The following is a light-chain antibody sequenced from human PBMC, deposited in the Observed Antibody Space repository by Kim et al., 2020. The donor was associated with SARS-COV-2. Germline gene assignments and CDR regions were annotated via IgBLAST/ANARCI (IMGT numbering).Light chain of an antibody. J-gene: IGKJ2*01. V-gene: IGKV1-33*01. CDR3: HQYDDVPYT. CDR2: DAS. CDR1: QDIRNY. Sequence: DIQMTQSPSSLSVSVGDRVTITCQASQDIRNYVNWYQQRPGKAPKFVIYDASELETGAPSRFSGSGFGTDFTFTITNVQPEDIATYYCHQYDDVPYTFDQGTKLEI.